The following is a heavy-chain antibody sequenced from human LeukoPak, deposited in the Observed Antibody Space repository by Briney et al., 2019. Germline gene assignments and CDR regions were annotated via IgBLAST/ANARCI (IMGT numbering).Heavy chain of an antibody. J-gene: IGHJ4*02. CDR3: ASYGGYSYLDY. CDR1: GGTFSSYA. D-gene: IGHD5-18*01. Sequence: ASVKVSCKASGGTFSSYAISWVRQAPGQGLVWIGGIIPIFGTANYAQKFQGRVTITADESTSTAYMELSSLRSEDTAVYYCASYGGYSYLDYWGQGTLVTVSS. V-gene: IGHV1-69*13. CDR2: IIPIFGTA.